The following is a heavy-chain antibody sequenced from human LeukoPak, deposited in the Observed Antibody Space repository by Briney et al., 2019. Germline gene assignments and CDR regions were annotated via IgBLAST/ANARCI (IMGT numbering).Heavy chain of an antibody. CDR3: AKGRGWEASYYYYYMDV. Sequence: GGSLRLSCAASGFTFSSHGMHWVRQTPAKGLEWVAFIRYDGSNKYYTDSVKGRFTISRDNSKNTLYLQMNSLRAEDTAVYYCAKGRGWEASYYYYYMDVWGKGTTVTISS. D-gene: IGHD1-26*01. V-gene: IGHV3-30*02. CDR2: IRYDGSNK. J-gene: IGHJ6*03. CDR1: GFTFSSHG.